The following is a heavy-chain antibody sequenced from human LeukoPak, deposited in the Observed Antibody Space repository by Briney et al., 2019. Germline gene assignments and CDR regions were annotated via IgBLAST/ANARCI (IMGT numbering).Heavy chain of an antibody. CDR1: GYTFTNHG. V-gene: IGHV3-33*01. D-gene: IGHD6-6*01. J-gene: IGHJ4*02. Sequence: GGSLRLSCAASGYTFTNHGRHWVRQAPGKGLEWVANIWFDGSQEYYADTVKGRFTISRDISKSTLYLQMNSLRAEDTAVYYCARDLAAARLDFRGQGTLVTVSS. CDR3: ARDLAAARLDF. CDR2: IWFDGSQE.